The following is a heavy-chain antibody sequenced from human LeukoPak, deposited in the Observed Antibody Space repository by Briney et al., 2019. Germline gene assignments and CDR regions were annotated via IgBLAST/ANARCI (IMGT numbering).Heavy chain of an antibody. V-gene: IGHV4-31*03. CDR3: ARDHIVATIRAFDN. CDR2: IYYSGST. D-gene: IGHD5-12*01. CDR1: GGSISSGGYY. J-gene: IGHJ3*02. Sequence: PSQTLSLTCTVSGGSISSGGYYWSWIRQHPGKGLEWIGYIYYSGSTYYNPSLKSRVTISVDTSKNQFSLKLSSVTAADTAVYYCARDHIVATIRAFDNWGQGTMVTVSS.